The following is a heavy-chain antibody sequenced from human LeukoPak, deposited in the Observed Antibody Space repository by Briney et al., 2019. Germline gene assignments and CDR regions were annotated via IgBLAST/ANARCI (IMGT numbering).Heavy chain of an antibody. CDR1: GYTFTGYY. Sequence: VASVKVSCKASGYTFTGYYMHWVRQASGQGLEWMGRINPNSGGTNYEQKFQGRVTMTRDTSISTAYMELSRLRSDDTAVYYCARVLRAASWRSYDYWGQGTLVTVSS. CDR3: ARVLRAASWRSYDY. D-gene: IGHD5-18*01. J-gene: IGHJ4*02. V-gene: IGHV1-2*06. CDR2: INPNSGGT.